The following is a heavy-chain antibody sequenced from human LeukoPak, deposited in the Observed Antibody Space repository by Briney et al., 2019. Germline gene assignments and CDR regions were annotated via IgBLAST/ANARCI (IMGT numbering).Heavy chain of an antibody. CDR2: IYHSGST. J-gene: IGHJ3*02. CDR1: GGSISSGGYS. Sequence: SQTLSLTCAVSGGSISSGGYSWSWIRQPPGKGLEWIGYIYHSGSTYYNPSLKSRVTISVDRSKNQFSLKLSSVTAADTAVYYCARARPREDAFDIWGQGTMVTVSS. V-gene: IGHV4-30-2*01. CDR3: ARARPREDAFDI.